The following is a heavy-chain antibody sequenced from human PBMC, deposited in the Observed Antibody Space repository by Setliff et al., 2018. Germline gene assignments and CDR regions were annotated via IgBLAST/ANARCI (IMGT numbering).Heavy chain of an antibody. J-gene: IGHJ4*02. CDR1: GFTFRSYE. V-gene: IGHV3-48*03. Sequence: PGGSLRLSCAASGFTFRSYEMNWVRQAPGKGLEWISYITTSGSTIYYADSVKGRFTISRDNAKNSLYLQMNSLRAEDTAVYYCASHEPWLWNAFDIWGQGTCSYWGQGTLVTVSS. D-gene: IGHD6-19*01. CDR3: ASHEPWLWNAFDIWGQGTCSY. CDR2: ITTSGSTI.